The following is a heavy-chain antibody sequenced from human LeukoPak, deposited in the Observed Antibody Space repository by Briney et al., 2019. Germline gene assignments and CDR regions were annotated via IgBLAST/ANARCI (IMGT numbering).Heavy chain of an antibody. D-gene: IGHD2-15*01. J-gene: IGHJ5*02. Sequence: PSETLSLTCAVYGGSFSGYYWSWIRQPPGKGLEWIGEINHSGSTNYNPSLKSRVTISVDTSKNQFSLKLSSVTAADTAVYYCARSSGGSLSFDPWGQGTLVTVSS. CDR3: ARSSGGSLSFDP. CDR2: INHSGST. V-gene: IGHV4-34*01. CDR1: GGSFSGYY.